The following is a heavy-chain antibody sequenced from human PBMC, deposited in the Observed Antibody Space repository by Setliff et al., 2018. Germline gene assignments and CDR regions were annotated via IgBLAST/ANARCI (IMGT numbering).Heavy chain of an antibody. V-gene: IGHV4-59*08. J-gene: IGHJ3*02. CDR2: ISDSGST. D-gene: IGHD2-21*02. Sequence: NPSEPLSLTCTVSGGSINSYYWSWIRQPPGKGLEWIAYISDSGSTNYNPSLKSRVTISLDTSKNQFSLKLSSVTAADTAVYYCARHNLHGTATTFAFDIWGQGTMVTVSS. CDR1: GGSINSYY. CDR3: ARHNLHGTATTFAFDI.